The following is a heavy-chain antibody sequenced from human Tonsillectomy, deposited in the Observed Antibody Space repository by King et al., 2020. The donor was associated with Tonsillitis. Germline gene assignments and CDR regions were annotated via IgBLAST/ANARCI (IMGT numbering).Heavy chain of an antibody. CDR3: ARRGGYNYPFAL. J-gene: IGHJ4*02. CDR2: IYPGDSDI. Sequence: VRQMPGKGLEWKGIIYPGDSDIRYSPSFQGHVTISVDKSITTAYLQWNSLKASDTAMYYCARRGGYNYPFALWRQGTLVSVSS. V-gene: IGHV5-51*01. D-gene: IGHD5-24*01.